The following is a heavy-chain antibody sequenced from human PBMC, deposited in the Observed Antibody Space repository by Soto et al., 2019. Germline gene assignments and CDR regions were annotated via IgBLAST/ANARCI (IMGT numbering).Heavy chain of an antibody. CDR1: GYTFTSYA. CDR3: ARVGYENWYFDL. D-gene: IGHD5-12*01. Sequence: AASVKVSCKASGYTFTSYAMHWVRQAPGQRLEWMGWINAGNGNTKYSQKFQGRVTITRDTSASTAYMELSSLRSEDTAVYYCARVGYENWYFDLWGRGTLVTGSS. V-gene: IGHV1-3*01. J-gene: IGHJ2*01. CDR2: INAGNGNT.